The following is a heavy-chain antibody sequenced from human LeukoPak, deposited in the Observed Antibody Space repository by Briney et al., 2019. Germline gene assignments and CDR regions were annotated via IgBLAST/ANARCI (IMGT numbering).Heavy chain of an antibody. CDR1: GFTFSSYG. CDR2: ISYGGSNK. J-gene: IGHJ3*02. D-gene: IGHD6-13*01. Sequence: GGSLRLSCAASGFTFSSYGMRWVRQAPGKGLEWVAVISYGGSNKYYADSVKGRFTISRDNSKNSLYLQMNSLAAEDTAVYYCAKIKAAAGTWDALHIWGQPAMPTVSS. V-gene: IGHV3-30*18. CDR3: AKIKAAAGTWDALHI.